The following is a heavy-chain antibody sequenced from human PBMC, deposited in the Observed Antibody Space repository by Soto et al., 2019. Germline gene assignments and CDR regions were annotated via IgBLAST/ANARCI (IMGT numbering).Heavy chain of an antibody. CDR3: AITRRITMVRGGFDP. CDR1: GGSISSGGYY. D-gene: IGHD3-10*01. V-gene: IGHV4-31*03. Sequence: VQLRESGPGLVKPSQTLSLTCTVSGGSISSGGYYWSWIRQHPGKGLEWIGYIYYSGSTYYNPSLKSRVTISVDTSKNQFSLKLSSVTAADTAVYYCAITRRITMVRGGFDPWGQGTLVTVSS. CDR2: IYYSGST. J-gene: IGHJ5*02.